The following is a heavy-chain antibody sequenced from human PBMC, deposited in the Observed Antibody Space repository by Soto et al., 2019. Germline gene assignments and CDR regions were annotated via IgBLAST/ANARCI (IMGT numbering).Heavy chain of an antibody. CDR1: GDSISTVDYF. Sequence: QVQLLESGPGLVKPSQTLSLTCSVSGDSISTVDYFWAWVRQPPGQALEYIGYIYTSATTYYNPSFEIRVDISLEASKSQFSLNVTSLTAADTAVYFCARGRYCLTGRCVPNWLDSWGQGTLVTVSS. CDR3: ARGRYCLTGRCVPNWLDS. D-gene: IGHD2-15*01. J-gene: IGHJ5*01. CDR2: IYTSATT. V-gene: IGHV4-30-4*01.